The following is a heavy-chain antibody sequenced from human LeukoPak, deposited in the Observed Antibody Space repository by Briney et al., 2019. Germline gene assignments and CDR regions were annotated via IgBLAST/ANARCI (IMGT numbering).Heavy chain of an antibody. CDR2: ISYDGSNK. CDR3: AIERTGSRLYGMDV. Sequence: PGGSLRLSCAASGFTFSSYDMHWVRQAPGRGLEWVAVISYDGSNKYYADSVKGRFTSSRDNSKNTLYLQMNSLRGEDTAVYYCAIERTGSRLYGMDVWGQGTTVTVSS. V-gene: IGHV3-30*03. CDR1: GFTFSSYD. J-gene: IGHJ6*02. D-gene: IGHD3/OR15-3a*01.